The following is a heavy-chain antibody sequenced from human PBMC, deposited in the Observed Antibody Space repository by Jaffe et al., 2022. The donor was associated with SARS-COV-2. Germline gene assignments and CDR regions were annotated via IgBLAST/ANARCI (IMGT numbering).Heavy chain of an antibody. CDR2: ISGTAIST. V-gene: IGHV3-23*01. D-gene: IGHD6-13*01. CDR3: ANLLLGSWYNGDAFDV. J-gene: IGHJ3*01. CDR1: GFAFSNYA. Sequence: EVQLLESGGGLVQPGGSLRLSCAASGFAFSNYAMSWVRQAPGKGLDWVSAISGTAISTYYAESVKGRFTISRDNSKNTLYLQMNSLRAEDTALYYCANLLLGSWYNGDAFDVWGQGTMVTVSS.